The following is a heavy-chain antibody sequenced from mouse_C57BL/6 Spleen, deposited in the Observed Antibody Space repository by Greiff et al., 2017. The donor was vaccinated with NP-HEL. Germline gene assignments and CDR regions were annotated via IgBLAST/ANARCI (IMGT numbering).Heavy chain of an antibody. J-gene: IGHJ4*01. D-gene: IGHD2-1*01. CDR1: GFTFNTYA. CDR2: IRSKSSNYAT. Sequence: EVQRVESGGGLVQPKGSLKLSCAASGFTFNTYAMHWVRQAPGKGLEWVARIRSKSSNYATYYADSVKDRFTISRDDSQSMLYLQMNNLKTEDTAMYYCVRGPRYGNYGLAMDYWGQGTSVTVSS. V-gene: IGHV10-3*01. CDR3: VRGPRYGNYGLAMDY.